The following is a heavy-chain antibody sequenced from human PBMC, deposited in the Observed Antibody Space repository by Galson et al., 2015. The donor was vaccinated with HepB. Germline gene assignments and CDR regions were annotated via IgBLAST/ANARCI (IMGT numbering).Heavy chain of an antibody. CDR2: IGGSGITT. Sequence: SLRLSCAASGFIFSSSAMSWVRQAPGKGLEWVSGIGGSGITTYYADSMKGRFTISRDNSKNTLYLQMNSLRAEDTAVYYCARPKWATVIAFDIWGQGTMATVSS. CDR1: GFIFSSSA. D-gene: IGHD4-17*01. J-gene: IGHJ3*02. CDR3: ARPKWATVIAFDI. V-gene: IGHV3-23*01.